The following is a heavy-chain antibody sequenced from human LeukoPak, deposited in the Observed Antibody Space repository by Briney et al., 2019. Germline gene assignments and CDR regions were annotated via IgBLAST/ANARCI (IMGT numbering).Heavy chain of an antibody. J-gene: IGHJ4*02. D-gene: IGHD3-22*01. CDR1: GFTFDDYA. V-gene: IGHV3-9*01. Sequence: PGRSLRLSCAASGFTFDDYAMHWVRQAPGKGLEGVSGINWNSGSIDYADSVKGRFTISRDNAKTSLYLQMNSLRAEDTALYYCAKDIDDNSGSPYFHYWGQGTLVTVSS. CDR3: AKDIDDNSGSPYFHY. CDR2: INWNSGSI.